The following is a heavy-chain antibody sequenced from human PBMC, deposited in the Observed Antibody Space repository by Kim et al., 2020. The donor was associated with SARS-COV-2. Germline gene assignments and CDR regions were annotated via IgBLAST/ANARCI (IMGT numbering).Heavy chain of an antibody. V-gene: IGHV5-51*01. Sequence: GESLKISCQGSGYTFRDFWIVWVRQMPGKGLEVMGIIYSGDSDTRYSPSFRGQVTISADKSISTAYLQWSSLKASDSAMYYCTRLSWGAGMVFHKEHREGRPGLDVWGQETTVTVSS. CDR3: TRLSWGAGMVFHKEHREGRPGLDV. CDR1: GYTFRDFW. CDR2: IYSGDSDT. D-gene: IGHD2-8*01. J-gene: IGHJ6*02.